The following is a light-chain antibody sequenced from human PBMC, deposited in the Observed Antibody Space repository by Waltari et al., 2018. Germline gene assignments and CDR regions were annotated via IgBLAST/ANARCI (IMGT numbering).Light chain of an antibody. J-gene: IGKJ3*01. Sequence: DIQMTQSPPSLSASVGDRVTITCQASQDSSNHLSWSQQKPGKAPKLLIYDASNLETGVPSRFSGSGSGTDFTFTISSLQPEDIATYYCQQYDNLPRTFGPGTKVDIK. CDR3: QQYDNLPRT. CDR1: QDSSNH. V-gene: IGKV1-33*01. CDR2: DAS.